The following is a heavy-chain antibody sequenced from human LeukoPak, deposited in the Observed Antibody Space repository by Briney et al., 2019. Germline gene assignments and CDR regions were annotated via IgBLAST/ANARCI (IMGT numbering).Heavy chain of an antibody. V-gene: IGHV3-48*02. CDR1: GFTFSSYS. J-gene: IGHJ3*02. CDR2: ISSSSSTI. CDR3: AGRGRYGDYWGAFDI. Sequence: GGSLRLSCAASGFTFSSYSMNWVRQAPGKGLEWVSYISSSSSTIYYADSVKGRFTISRDNARNSLYLQMSSLRDEDTAVYYCAGRGRYGDYWGAFDIWGQGTMVTVSS. D-gene: IGHD4-17*01.